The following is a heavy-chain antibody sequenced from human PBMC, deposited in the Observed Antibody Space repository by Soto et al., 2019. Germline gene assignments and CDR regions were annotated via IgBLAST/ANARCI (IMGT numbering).Heavy chain of an antibody. D-gene: IGHD3-3*01. V-gene: IGHV3-11*06. CDR1: GFTFSDYY. CDR2: MSSSYT. J-gene: IGHJ4*02. CDR3: AREGPRFAPPGKYFFEY. Sequence: QVQLVESGGGLVKPGGSLKLSCAASGFTFSDYYMSWIRQAPGKGLEWLSYMSSSYTNYADSVKGRFTISRDNAKNSLYLQMNSLRAEDTAVYYCAREGPRFAPPGKYFFEYWGQGTLVTVSS.